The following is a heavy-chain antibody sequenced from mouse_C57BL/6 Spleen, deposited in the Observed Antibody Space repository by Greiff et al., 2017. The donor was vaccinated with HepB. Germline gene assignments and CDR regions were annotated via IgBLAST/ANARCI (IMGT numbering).Heavy chain of an antibody. D-gene: IGHD1-1*01. J-gene: IGHJ4*01. CDR1: GYTFTDYN. V-gene: IGHV1-18*01. Sequence: VQLKESGPELVKPGASVKIPCKASGYTFTDYNMDWVKQSHGKSLEWIGDINPNNGGTIYNQKFKGKATLTVDKSSSTAYMELRSLTSEDTAVYDCASSSDYYAMDYWGQGTSVTVSS. CDR3: ASSSDYYAMDY. CDR2: INPNNGGT.